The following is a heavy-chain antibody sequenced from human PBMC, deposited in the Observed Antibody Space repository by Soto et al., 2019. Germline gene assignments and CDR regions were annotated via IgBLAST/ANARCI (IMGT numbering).Heavy chain of an antibody. CDR2: IYPGDSDT. CDR3: ARAYYYDKDGMDV. Sequence: ESLKISCKGSGYIFTNYWIGWVRQMPGKGLEWMGIIYPGDSDTRYSPSFEGQVIISADKSISTAYLQWSSLKASDTAMYYCARAYYYDKDGMDVWGQGTTVTVSS. CDR1: GYIFTNYW. D-gene: IGHD3-22*01. J-gene: IGHJ6*02. V-gene: IGHV5-51*01.